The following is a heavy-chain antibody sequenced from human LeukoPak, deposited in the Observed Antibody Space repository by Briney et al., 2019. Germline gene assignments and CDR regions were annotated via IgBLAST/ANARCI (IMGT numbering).Heavy chain of an antibody. J-gene: IGHJ4*02. Sequence: ASVKVSCKVSEYRLTELSMHWVRLAPGKGLEWMGGFDPEDVDTIYAQKFEGRVTMTEDTSTDTAYLELSSLRSEDTAVYYCASRRYDSSGYYPSWGQGTLVTVSS. CDR2: FDPEDVDT. CDR1: EYRLTELS. V-gene: IGHV1-24*01. D-gene: IGHD3-22*01. CDR3: ASRRYDSSGYYPS.